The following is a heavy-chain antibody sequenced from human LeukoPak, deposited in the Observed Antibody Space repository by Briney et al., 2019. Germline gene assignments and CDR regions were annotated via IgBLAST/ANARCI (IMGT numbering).Heavy chain of an antibody. CDR2: ISYDGSNK. Sequence: GGSLRLSCAASGFTLSSYGMHWVRQAPGKGLEWVAVISYDGSNKYYADSVKGRFTISRDNSKNMLYLQMNSLRAEDTAVYYCAKDGWAGSGSYLDYWGQGTLVTVSS. CDR1: GFTLSSYG. CDR3: AKDGWAGSGSYLDY. J-gene: IGHJ4*02. V-gene: IGHV3-30*18. D-gene: IGHD3-10*01.